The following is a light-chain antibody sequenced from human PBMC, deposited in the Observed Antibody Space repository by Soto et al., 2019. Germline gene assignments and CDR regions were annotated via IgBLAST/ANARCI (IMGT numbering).Light chain of an antibody. CDR2: AAT. V-gene: IGKV1-39*01. J-gene: IGKJ4*01. Sequence: DIQMTQSPSSLSASVGDRVTITCRASQSINSYLNWYQQKPGKAPKLLFYAATSLQSGVPSRFSGRGSGTDFTLTISSLQPEDFAMYYCHQSYITPLTFGGGTKVEIK. CDR3: HQSYITPLT. CDR1: QSINSY.